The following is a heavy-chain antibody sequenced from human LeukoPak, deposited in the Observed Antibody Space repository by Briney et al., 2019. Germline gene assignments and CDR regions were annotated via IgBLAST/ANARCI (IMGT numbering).Heavy chain of an antibody. CDR1: GFTFEDYT. Sequence: GGSLKLSCAASGFTFEDYTMHWVRQPPGKGLEWVSLISGNGGSTYYADSVKGRFTISRDNSKNSLYLQMNSLRSEDTALYYCASHYDSRGAYWGQGTLVTVPS. V-gene: IGHV3-43*01. J-gene: IGHJ4*02. CDR2: ISGNGGST. D-gene: IGHD3-22*01. CDR3: ASHYDSRGAY.